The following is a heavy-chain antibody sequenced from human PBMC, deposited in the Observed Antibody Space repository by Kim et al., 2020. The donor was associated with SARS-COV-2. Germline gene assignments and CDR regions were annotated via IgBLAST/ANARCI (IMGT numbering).Heavy chain of an antibody. D-gene: IGHD3-10*01. Sequence: SRVTISVDTSKNQFSLKLSSVTAADTAVYYCARDPRRYGSGSYYDAFDIWGQGTMVTVSS. V-gene: IGHV4-59*01. CDR3: ARDPRRYGSGSYYDAFDI. J-gene: IGHJ3*02.